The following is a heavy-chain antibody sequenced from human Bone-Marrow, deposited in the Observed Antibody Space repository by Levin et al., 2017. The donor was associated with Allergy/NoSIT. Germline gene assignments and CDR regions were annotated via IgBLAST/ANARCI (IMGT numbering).Heavy chain of an antibody. V-gene: IGHV3-11*01. CDR3: AREGSHFDY. Sequence: PGESLKISCAASGFTFSDYYMSWIRQAPGKGLEWVSYISGSGTNTQYADSVKGRFTISRDNANNSVYLQMNSLRDEDTAVYYCAREGSHFDYWGQGALVTVSS. J-gene: IGHJ4*02. D-gene: IGHD6-13*01. CDR1: GFTFSDYY. CDR2: ISGSGTNT.